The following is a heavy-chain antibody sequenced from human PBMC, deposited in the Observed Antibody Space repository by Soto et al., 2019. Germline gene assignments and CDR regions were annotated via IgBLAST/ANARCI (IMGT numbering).Heavy chain of an antibody. D-gene: IGHD3-10*01. V-gene: IGHV3-23*01. Sequence: EVQLLESGGGLVQPGGSLRLSCAASGFTFSSYAMSWVRQAPGKGLEWVSAISGSGGSTYYADSVKGRFTISRYNSKNTLYLQMNSLRAEDTAVYYCAKGSGITMGRGRFDYWGQGTLVTVSS. CDR2: ISGSGGST. CDR1: GFTFSSYA. CDR3: AKGSGITMGRGRFDY. J-gene: IGHJ4*02.